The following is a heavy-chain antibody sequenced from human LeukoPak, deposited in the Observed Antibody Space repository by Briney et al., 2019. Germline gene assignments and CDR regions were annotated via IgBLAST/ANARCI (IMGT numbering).Heavy chain of an antibody. CDR2: ISSNGGSS. CDR3: VKVGFGGYGGNFDS. Sequence: PGGSLSLSCSASGFTFSSYAMYWVRQAPGKGLEYISAISSNGGSSYYADSVKGRFTISGDNSKNTVYLQMSSLRAEDTALYYCVKVGFGGYGGNFDSWGQGTPGSVSS. J-gene: IGHJ4*02. D-gene: IGHD5-12*01. V-gene: IGHV3-64D*09. CDR1: GFTFSSYA.